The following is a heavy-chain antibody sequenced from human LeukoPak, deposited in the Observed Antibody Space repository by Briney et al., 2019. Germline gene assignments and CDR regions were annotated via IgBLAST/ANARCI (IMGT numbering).Heavy chain of an antibody. Sequence: ASVKVSCKASGYTFTSYYMHWVRQAPGQGLEWMGIINPSGGSTSYAQKFQGRVTMTRDMSTSTVYMELSRLRYDDTAVYYCARESPRSGYYYGDDAFDLWGQGTMVTVSS. V-gene: IGHV1-46*01. D-gene: IGHD3-22*01. J-gene: IGHJ3*01. CDR3: ARESPRSGYYYGDDAFDL. CDR2: INPSGGST. CDR1: GYTFTSYY.